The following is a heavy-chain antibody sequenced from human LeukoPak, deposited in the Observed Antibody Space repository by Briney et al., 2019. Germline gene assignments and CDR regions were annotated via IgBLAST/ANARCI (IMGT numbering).Heavy chain of an antibody. Sequence: GGSLRLSCAASGFSFNDYYFSWIRQAPGKGLEWVSFINGNGGATYYADFVKGRFTISRDNAKSSLYLEMNSLRAEDTAVYYCARGPRILAAGSYYFDYWGQGSLVTVSS. CDR3: ARGPRILAAGSYYFDY. CDR2: INGNGGAT. J-gene: IGHJ4*02. V-gene: IGHV3-11*01. D-gene: IGHD6-13*01. CDR1: GFSFNDYY.